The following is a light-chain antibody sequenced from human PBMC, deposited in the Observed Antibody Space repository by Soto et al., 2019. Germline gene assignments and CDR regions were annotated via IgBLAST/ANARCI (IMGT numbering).Light chain of an antibody. CDR2: GNN. J-gene: IGLJ3*02. V-gene: IGLV1-40*01. Sequence: QSVLTQPPSVSGAPGQRVTISCSGGNSNIGAGYDVHWYKQLPETAPKLLIYGNNIRPSGVPDRFSGSKSGTPASLAISGLPSEDEADYYCAAWDDSLSGWVFGGGTKVTVL. CDR1: NSNIGAGYD. CDR3: AAWDDSLSGWV.